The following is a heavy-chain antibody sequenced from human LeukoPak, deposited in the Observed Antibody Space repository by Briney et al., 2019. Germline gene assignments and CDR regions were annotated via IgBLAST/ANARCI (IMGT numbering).Heavy chain of an antibody. J-gene: IGHJ4*02. Sequence: SETLSLTCTVSGGSISSYYWSWIRQPPGKGLEWIGYIYYSGSINYNPSLKSRVTISVDKSKNQFSLKLRSVTAADTAVYYCAKVSSSGWSDFDYWGQGTLVTVSS. CDR2: IYYSGSI. CDR1: GGSISSYY. V-gene: IGHV4-59*12. CDR3: AKVSSSGWSDFDY. D-gene: IGHD6-19*01.